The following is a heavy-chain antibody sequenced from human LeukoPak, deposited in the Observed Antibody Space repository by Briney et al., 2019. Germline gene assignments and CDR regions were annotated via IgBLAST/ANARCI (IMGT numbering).Heavy chain of an antibody. J-gene: IGHJ5*02. CDR3: ARDGQTGDFWSGYRDSNWFDP. D-gene: IGHD3-3*01. CDR1: GFTFSSYA. CDR2: ISYDGSNK. Sequence: GGSLRLSCAASGFTFSSYAMHWVRQAPGKGLEWVAVISYDGSNKYYADSVKGRFTISRDNSKNTLYLQMNSLRAEDTAVYYCARDGQTGDFWSGYRDSNWFDPWGQGTLVTVSS. V-gene: IGHV3-30-3*01.